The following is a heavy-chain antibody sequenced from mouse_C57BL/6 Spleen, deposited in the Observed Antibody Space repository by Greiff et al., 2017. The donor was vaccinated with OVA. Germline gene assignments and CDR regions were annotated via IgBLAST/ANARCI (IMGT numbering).Heavy chain of an antibody. D-gene: IGHD1-1*01. J-gene: IGHJ4*01. CDR1: GFTFSSYA. CDR2: ISDGGSYT. Sequence: EVQRVESGGGLVKPGGSLKLSCAASGFTFSSYAMSWVRQTPEKRLEWVATISDGGSYTYYPDNVKGRFTISRDNAKNNLYLQMSHLKSEDTAMYYCARDFLYYYGSSYDAMDYWGQGTSVTVSS. CDR3: ARDFLYYYGSSYDAMDY. V-gene: IGHV5-4*01.